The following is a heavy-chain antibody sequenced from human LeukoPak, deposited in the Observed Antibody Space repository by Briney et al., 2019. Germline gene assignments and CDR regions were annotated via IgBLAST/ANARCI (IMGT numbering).Heavy chain of an antibody. Sequence: GGSLRLSCAASGFTFSSYSMNWVRQAPGKGLEGVSSISSSSSYIYYAGSVKGRFTISRDNAKNSLYLQMNSLRAEDTALYYCAKAQSSGYPYYFDYWGQGTLVTVSS. D-gene: IGHD3-22*01. J-gene: IGHJ4*02. V-gene: IGHV3-21*04. CDR3: AKAQSSGYPYYFDY. CDR1: GFTFSSYS. CDR2: ISSSSSYI.